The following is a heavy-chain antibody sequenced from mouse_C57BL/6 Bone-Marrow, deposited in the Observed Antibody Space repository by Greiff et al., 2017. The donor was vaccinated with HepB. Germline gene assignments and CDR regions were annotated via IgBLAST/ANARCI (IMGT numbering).Heavy chain of an antibody. Sequence: QVQLQQPGAELVMPGASVKLSCKASGYTFTSYWMHWVKQRPGQGLEWIGEIDPSDSYTNYNQKFKGKSTLTVDKSSSTAYMQLSSLTSEDSAVYYCAIRSYDGYCQGDYWGQGTSVTVSS. CDR1: GYTFTSYW. CDR3: AIRSYDGYCQGDY. J-gene: IGHJ4*01. D-gene: IGHD2-3*01. V-gene: IGHV1-69*01. CDR2: IDPSDSYT.